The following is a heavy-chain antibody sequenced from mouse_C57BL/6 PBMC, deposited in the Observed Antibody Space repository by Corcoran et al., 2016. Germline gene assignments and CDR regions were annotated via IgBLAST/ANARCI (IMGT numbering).Heavy chain of an antibody. CDR2: INTNNGGT. V-gene: IGHV1-26*01. CDR1: GYTVTDYY. CDR3: ARVGNDFDY. Sequence: EVQLQQSGPELVKPGASVKISCKASGYTVTDYYMNWVKQSHGKSLEWIGDINTNNGGTSYNQKVKGKATFTVDKSSSTAYMELRSLPAEDCAVYYGARVGNDFDYGGQGTALTVSS. J-gene: IGHJ2*01.